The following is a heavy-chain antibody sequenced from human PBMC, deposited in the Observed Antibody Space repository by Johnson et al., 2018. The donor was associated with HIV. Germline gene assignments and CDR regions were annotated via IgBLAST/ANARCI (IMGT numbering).Heavy chain of an antibody. Sequence: QVQLVESGGGVVQPGRSLRLSCAASGFTFSNRGMHWVRQAPGKGLEWVAVIWYDGSNKYYEDSVKGGFTISRHNSKTTLYLQMNSLRAEDTAVYYCASVYYDILTGYYYDALDIWGRGTMVTVSS. CDR2: IWYDGSNK. V-gene: IGHV3-33*08. J-gene: IGHJ3*02. CDR1: GFTFSNRG. CDR3: ASVYYDILTGYYYDALDI. D-gene: IGHD3-9*01.